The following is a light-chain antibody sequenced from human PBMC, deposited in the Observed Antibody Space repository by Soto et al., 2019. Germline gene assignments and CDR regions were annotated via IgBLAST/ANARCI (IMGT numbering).Light chain of an antibody. CDR3: QQYGSSPYT. V-gene: IGKV3-20*01. CDR1: QSVSSSY. Sequence: EIVLTQSPGTLSLSPGERATLSCRASQSVSSSYLAWYQQKPGQAPRLLIYGASSRATGIPDRLSGSGSGTYFTLTIRRLEPEDVAVYYCQQYGSSPYTFGQGTKLEIK. J-gene: IGKJ2*01. CDR2: GAS.